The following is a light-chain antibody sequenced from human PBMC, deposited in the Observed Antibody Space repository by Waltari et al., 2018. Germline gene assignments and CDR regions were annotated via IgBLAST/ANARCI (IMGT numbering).Light chain of an antibody. J-gene: IGKJ1*01. CDR1: QSVSSRN. CDR2: GAS. Sequence: EIVLTQSPGTLSLSPGARATLPCRASQSVSSRNLAWYQQKPGQAPRLLIYGASSRATGIPDRFSGSGSGTDFTLTISGLEPEDFAVYYCQQYGSSPRTFGQGTKVEIK. V-gene: IGKV3-20*01. CDR3: QQYGSSPRT.